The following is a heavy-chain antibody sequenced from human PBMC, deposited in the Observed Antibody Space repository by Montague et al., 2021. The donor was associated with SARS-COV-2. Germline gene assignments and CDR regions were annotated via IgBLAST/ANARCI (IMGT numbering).Heavy chain of an antibody. J-gene: IGHJ4*02. CDR2: IYYSGST. V-gene: IGHV4-59*12. D-gene: IGHD5-24*01. Sequence: SETLSLTCTVSGGSISSYYWSWIRQPPGKGLEWIGYIYYSGSTNYNPSLKSRVTISVDTSKNQFSLKLSSVTAADTAVYYCARLKGSGCNYFFDYWGQGTLVTVSS. CDR3: ARLKGSGCNYFFDY. CDR1: GGSISSYY.